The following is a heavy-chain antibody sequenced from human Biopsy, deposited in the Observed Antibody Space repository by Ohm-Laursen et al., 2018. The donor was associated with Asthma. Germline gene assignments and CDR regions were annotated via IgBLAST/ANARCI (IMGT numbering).Heavy chain of an antibody. CDR2: IIPFYGTA. J-gene: IGHJ4*02. Sequence: SVKVSCKASGGTFSTFGISWVRQAPGQGLEWMGRIIPFYGTATYAQNFQDRLTLTADESTSTAYMELSSLSSDDTAVYYCASDFPKDYVRYNFQFWGQGTLVTVSS. D-gene: IGHD4-17*01. V-gene: IGHV1-69*13. CDR1: GGTFSTFG. CDR3: ASDFPKDYVRYNFQF.